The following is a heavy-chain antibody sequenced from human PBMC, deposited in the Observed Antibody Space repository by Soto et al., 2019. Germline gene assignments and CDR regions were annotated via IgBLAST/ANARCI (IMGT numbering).Heavy chain of an antibody. Sequence: QVQLVESGGGVVQPGRSLRLSCAASGFTFSSYGMHWVRQAPGKGLEWVAVISYDGSNKYYADSVKGRFTISRDNSKNTLYLQMNSLRAEDTAVYYCAKDDADIVVVVAAIGGSYFDYWGQGTLVTVSS. J-gene: IGHJ4*02. CDR2: ISYDGSNK. V-gene: IGHV3-30*18. CDR3: AKDDADIVVVVAAIGGSYFDY. CDR1: GFTFSSYG. D-gene: IGHD2-15*01.